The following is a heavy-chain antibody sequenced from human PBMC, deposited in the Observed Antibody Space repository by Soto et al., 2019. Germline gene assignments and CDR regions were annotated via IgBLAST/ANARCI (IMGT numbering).Heavy chain of an antibody. D-gene: IGHD2-15*01. CDR1: GGSISSGDYY. CDR2: IYCSGST. V-gene: IGHV4-30-4*01. CDR3: ASRGTTTDCSGGSCYARGFDY. J-gene: IGHJ4*02. Sequence: QVQLQESGPGLVKPSQTLSLTCTVSGGSISSGDYYWSWIRQPPGKGLEWIGYIYCSGSTYYNPSLKSRVTISVDTSRNQFSPKLSSVPAADTAVYYCASRGTTTDCSGGSCYARGFDYWGQGTLVTVSS.